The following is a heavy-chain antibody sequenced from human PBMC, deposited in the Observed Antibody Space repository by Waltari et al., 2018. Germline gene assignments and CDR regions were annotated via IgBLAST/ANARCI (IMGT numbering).Heavy chain of an antibody. CDR2: IYYSGST. J-gene: IGHJ5*02. CDR3: ASTYYYDSSGYPHWFDP. V-gene: IGHV4-39*07. Sequence: QLQLQESGPGLVKPSETLSLTCTVSGGSISSSSYYWGWIRQPPGKGLEWIGSIYYSGSTYYNPSLKSRVTISVDTSKNQFSLKLSSVTAADTAVYYCASTYYYDSSGYPHWFDPWGQGTLVTVSS. D-gene: IGHD3-22*01. CDR1: GGSISSSSYY.